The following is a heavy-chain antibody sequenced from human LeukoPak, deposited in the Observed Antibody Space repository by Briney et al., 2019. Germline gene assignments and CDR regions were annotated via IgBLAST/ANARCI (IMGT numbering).Heavy chain of an antibody. CDR1: GLTFSNAS. CDR2: VKSRTDGGTT. Sequence: GGSLRLSCAASGLTFSNASMNWVRLAPVKGLEWVGRVKSRTDGGTTDYAAPVKGRFTISRDDSKNTLYLQMNSLKTEDTAVYYCTTFLYYDFWSGYSDYWGQGTLVTVSS. D-gene: IGHD3-3*01. J-gene: IGHJ4*02. V-gene: IGHV3-15*07. CDR3: TTFLYYDFWSGYSDY.